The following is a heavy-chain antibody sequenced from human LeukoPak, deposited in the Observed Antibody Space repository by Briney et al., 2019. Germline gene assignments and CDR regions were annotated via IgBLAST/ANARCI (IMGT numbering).Heavy chain of an antibody. CDR1: GFTFDDYG. CDR2: INWNGGST. Sequence: GGSLRLSCAASGFTFDDYGMSWVRQAPGKGLEWVSGINWNGGSTGYADSVKGRFSISRDSADNSLYLQMSSLRGEDTALYHCARYIVLELAGPIDYWGQGTLVTVSS. V-gene: IGHV3-20*01. CDR3: ARYIVLELAGPIDY. J-gene: IGHJ4*02. D-gene: IGHD1-7*01.